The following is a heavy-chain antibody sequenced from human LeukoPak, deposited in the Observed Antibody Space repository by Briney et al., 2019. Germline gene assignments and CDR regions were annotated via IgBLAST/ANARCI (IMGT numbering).Heavy chain of an antibody. D-gene: IGHD6-19*01. CDR1: GGSFSGYY. CDR3: ARSQWLIALDY. Sequence: PSETLSLTCAVYGGSFSGYYWSWIRQPPGEGLEWIGEINHSGSTNYIPSLKSRVTISVDTSKNQFSLRLSSVTAADTAVYYCARSQWLIALDYWGQGTLVTVSS. CDR2: INHSGST. V-gene: IGHV4-34*01. J-gene: IGHJ4*02.